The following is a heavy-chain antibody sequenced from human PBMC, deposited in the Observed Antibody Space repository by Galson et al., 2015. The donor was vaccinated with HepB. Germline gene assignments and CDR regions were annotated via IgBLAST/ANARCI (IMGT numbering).Heavy chain of an antibody. CDR2: INPSGGST. CDR1: GYKFTSYY. CDR3: ARGVLLWDGPDY. D-gene: IGHD3-10*01. Sequence: SVKVSCKASGYKFTSYYMHWVRQAPGQGLEWMGIINPSGGSTDYAQKFRGRLTMTRVTSTSTVFMELSSLRSEDTAVYHCARGVLLWDGPDYWGQGTLVTVSS. J-gene: IGHJ4*02. V-gene: IGHV1-46*01.